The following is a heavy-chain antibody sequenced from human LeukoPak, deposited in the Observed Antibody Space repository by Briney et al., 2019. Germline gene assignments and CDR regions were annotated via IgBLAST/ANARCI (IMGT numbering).Heavy chain of an antibody. CDR2: IWYDGSNK. V-gene: IGHV3-33*06. CDR3: AKEGIGGYDLESAFDI. Sequence: PGRSLRLSCAASGFTFSSYGMHWVRQAPGKGLEWVAVIWYDGSNKYYADSVKGRFTISRDNSKNTLYLQMNSLRAEDTAVYYCAKEGIGGYDLESAFDIWGQGTMVTVSS. D-gene: IGHD5-12*01. J-gene: IGHJ3*02. CDR1: GFTFSSYG.